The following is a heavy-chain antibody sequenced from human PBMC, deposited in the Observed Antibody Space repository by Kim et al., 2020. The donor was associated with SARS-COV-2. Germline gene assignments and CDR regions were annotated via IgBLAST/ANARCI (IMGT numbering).Heavy chain of an antibody. J-gene: IGHJ5*02. CDR3: AKDHYNSSGWYAIGDGFDP. D-gene: IGHD6-19*01. Sequence: RFTISRDNSKNTLYLQMNSLRAEDTAVYYCAKDHYNSSGWYAIGDGFDPWGQGTLVTVSS. V-gene: IGHV3-23*01.